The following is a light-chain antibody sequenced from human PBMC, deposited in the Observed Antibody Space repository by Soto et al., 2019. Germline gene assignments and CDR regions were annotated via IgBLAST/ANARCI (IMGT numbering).Light chain of an antibody. V-gene: IGKV3-15*01. CDR2: SVS. Sequence: EIVMTQSPATLSVSPGERATLSCRASQSISSNLAWYQQKPGQAPRLLMYSVSARAAGVPARFSGSGSGTEFTLTISGLQSEDFAVYYCQQYNDWPPWTFGQGTKVEI. CDR1: QSISSN. CDR3: QQYNDWPPWT. J-gene: IGKJ1*01.